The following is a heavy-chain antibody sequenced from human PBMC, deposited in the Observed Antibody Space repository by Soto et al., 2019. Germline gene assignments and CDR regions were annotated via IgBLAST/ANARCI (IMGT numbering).Heavy chain of an antibody. CDR3: ARDLGGFPDY. CDR2: ISAYNGNR. CDR1: GYSFTSYG. Sequence: QVQLVQSGAEVKKPGVSVKVSCKASGYSFTSYGISWVRQAPGQGLEWMGWISAYNGNRKYAHKFQGRVTMTTDTSTSTAYMELRSMRSDDTAAYYCARDLGGFPDYWGQGTLVTVSS. D-gene: IGHD5-12*01. V-gene: IGHV1-18*01. J-gene: IGHJ4*02.